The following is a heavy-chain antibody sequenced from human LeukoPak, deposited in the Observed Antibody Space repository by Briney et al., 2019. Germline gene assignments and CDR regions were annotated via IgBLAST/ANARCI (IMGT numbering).Heavy chain of an antibody. Sequence: GGSLRLSCAASGFTFRNSWMSCVRQAPGKGLEWVANIKQEGTEKNYVDSVKGRFTISRDNARNSLYLQMNSLRAEDTAVYYCARDGGGPLDWGQGTLVTVSS. D-gene: IGHD3-10*01. CDR3: ARDGGGPLD. V-gene: IGHV3-7*01. CDR1: GFTFRNSW. CDR2: IKQEGTEK. J-gene: IGHJ4*02.